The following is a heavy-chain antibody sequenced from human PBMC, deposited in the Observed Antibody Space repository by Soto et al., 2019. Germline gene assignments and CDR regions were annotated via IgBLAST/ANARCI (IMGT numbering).Heavy chain of an antibody. CDR2: SSSSGGYT. Sequence: QVQLVESGGGLVEPGGSLRLSCAASGFSVGDNYMTWIRQAPGKGLEWLSYSSSSGGYTNYADSVKGRFTITRDNAKNSLDLQMDSLRAEDTAVYFGARSLGWGQVFKFAYGLDVWGQGTTVTVSS. V-gene: IGHV3-11*06. CDR1: GFSVGDNY. J-gene: IGHJ6*02. D-gene: IGHD3-16*01. CDR3: ARSLGWGQVFKFAYGLDV.